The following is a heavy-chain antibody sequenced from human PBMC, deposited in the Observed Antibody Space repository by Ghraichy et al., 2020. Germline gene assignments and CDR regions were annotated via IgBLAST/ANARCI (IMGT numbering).Heavy chain of an antibody. V-gene: IGHV3-7*01. J-gene: IGHJ3*02. Sequence: LSLTCAASGFTFSSYWMSWVRQAPGKGLEWVANIKQDGSEKYYVDSVKGRFTISRDNAKNSLYLQMNSLRAEDTAVYYCARVFSIFGVVIPPLGAFDIWGQGTMVTVSS. CDR3: ARVFSIFGVVIPPLGAFDI. CDR1: GFTFSSYW. CDR2: IKQDGSEK. D-gene: IGHD3-3*02.